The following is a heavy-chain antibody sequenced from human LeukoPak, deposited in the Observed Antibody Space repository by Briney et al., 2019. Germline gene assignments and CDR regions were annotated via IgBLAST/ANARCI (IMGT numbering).Heavy chain of an antibody. Sequence: GGSLRLSCAASGFTFSSYSMNWVRQAPGKGLEWVSYISSSSSTIYYADSVEGRFTISRDHAKNSLYLQMNSLRDEDAAVYYCARTYSSGWLVDYWGQGTLVTVSS. V-gene: IGHV3-48*02. J-gene: IGHJ4*02. CDR1: GFTFSSYS. D-gene: IGHD6-19*01. CDR2: ISSSSSTI. CDR3: ARTYSSGWLVDY.